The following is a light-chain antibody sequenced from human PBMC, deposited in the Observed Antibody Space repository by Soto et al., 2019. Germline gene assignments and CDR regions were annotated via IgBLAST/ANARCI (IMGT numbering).Light chain of an antibody. CDR3: QQYYHWRT. CDR1: QDIGTK. J-gene: IGKJ1*01. V-gene: IGKV3-15*01. Sequence: EIVMTQSPAILSVSPGERGTLSCRASQDIGTKLAWYQQQPGQAPILLMYDVSTRASAAPARFSGSGSGSEFTLTISSLQSEDFAIYFCQQYYHWRTFGQGTKVDIK. CDR2: DVS.